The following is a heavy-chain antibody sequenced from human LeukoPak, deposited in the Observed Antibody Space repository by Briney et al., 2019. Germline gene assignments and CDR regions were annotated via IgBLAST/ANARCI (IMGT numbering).Heavy chain of an antibody. CDR1: GFTRSSYW. D-gene: IGHD6-19*01. V-gene: IGHV3-7*01. CDR2: IKQDGSEK. J-gene: IGHJ4*02. Sequence: PGGSLRLSCAASGFTRSSYWMSWVRQAPGKGLEWVANIKQDGSEKYYVDSLKGRFTISRDNAKNSLYLQMNSLRAEDKAVYYCARIRRGWSQNWDYWVQGTLVTVSS. CDR3: ARIRRGWSQNWDY.